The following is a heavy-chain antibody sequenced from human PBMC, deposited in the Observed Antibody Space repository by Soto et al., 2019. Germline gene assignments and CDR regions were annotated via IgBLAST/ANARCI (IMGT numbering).Heavy chain of an antibody. CDR1: GFTFRNYG. CDR2: ISGSGGST. D-gene: IGHD5-12*01. J-gene: IGHJ4*02. Sequence: EVQVLESGGGLIQPGGSLRLSCAVSGFTFRNYGMSWVRQAAGKGLEWVSSISGSGGSTYYAGSVKGRFTISRDNSKNTLYRQMDSLRAEDTAEYYCAKILDASGCDYWGQGTLVNVSS. V-gene: IGHV3-23*01. CDR3: AKILDASGCDY.